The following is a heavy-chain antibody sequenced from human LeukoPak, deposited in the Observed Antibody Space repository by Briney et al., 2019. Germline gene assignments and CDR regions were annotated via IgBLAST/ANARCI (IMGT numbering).Heavy chain of an antibody. D-gene: IGHD1-20*01. CDR3: ARHGGGNLTGTRYYYYYYYMDV. V-gene: IGHV4-34*01. CDR2: INHSGST. J-gene: IGHJ6*03. CDR1: GGSFSGYY. Sequence: SETLSLTCAVYGGSFSGYYWSWIRQPPGKGLEWIGEINHSGSTNYNPSLKSRVTISVDTSKNQFSLKLSSVTAADTAVYYCARHGGGNLTGTRYYYYYYYMDVWGKGTTVTVSS.